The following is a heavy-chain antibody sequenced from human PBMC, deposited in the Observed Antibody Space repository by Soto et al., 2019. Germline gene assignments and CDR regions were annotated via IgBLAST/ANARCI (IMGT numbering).Heavy chain of an antibody. CDR3: ARATRYCTNGVCSTFEY. CDR1: GGSFSGYY. D-gene: IGHD2-8*01. J-gene: IGHJ4*01. Sequence: SETLSLTCAVYGGSFSGYYWSWIRQPPGKGLEWIGEINHSGSTNYNPSLKSRVTISIDTSKNQFSLKLSSVTAADTAVYYCARATRYCTNGVCSTFEYWGQGTLVTAPQ. CDR2: INHSGST. V-gene: IGHV4-34*01.